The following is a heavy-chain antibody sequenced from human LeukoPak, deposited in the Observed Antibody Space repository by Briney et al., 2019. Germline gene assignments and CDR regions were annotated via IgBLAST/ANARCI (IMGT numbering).Heavy chain of an antibody. CDR1: GYTFTGYY. Sequence: ASVKVSCKASGYTFTGYYMHWVRQAPGQGLEWMAWINPNSGGTNYAQKFQGRVTMTRDTSISTAYMELSRLRSDDTAVYYCARNLDCSGGSCYSFALQLFDYWGQGTLVTVSS. V-gene: IGHV1-2*02. D-gene: IGHD2-15*01. CDR2: INPNSGGT. CDR3: ARNLDCSGGSCYSFALQLFDY. J-gene: IGHJ4*02.